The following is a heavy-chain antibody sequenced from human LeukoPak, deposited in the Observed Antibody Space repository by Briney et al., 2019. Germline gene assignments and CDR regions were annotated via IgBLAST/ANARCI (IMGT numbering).Heavy chain of an antibody. V-gene: IGHV3-11*04. D-gene: IGHD3-9*01. CDR1: GFTFSDYY. CDR3: ARDLRYFDWLPDAFDI. J-gene: IGHJ3*02. CDR2: ISSSGGTK. Sequence: PGGSLRLSCAASGFTFSDYYMSWIRQAPGKGLEWVSYISSSGGTKYYADSVKGRFTISRDNAKNSLYLQMNSLRAEDTAVYYCARDLRYFDWLPDAFDIWGQGTMVTVSS.